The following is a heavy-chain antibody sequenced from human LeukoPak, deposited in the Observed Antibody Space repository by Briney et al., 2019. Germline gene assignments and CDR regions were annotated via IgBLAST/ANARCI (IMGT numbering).Heavy chain of an antibody. J-gene: IGHJ4*02. CDR2: IYYSGST. V-gene: IGHV4-59*08. CDR1: GGSISSYY. D-gene: IGHD6-13*01. CDR3: ARLSAAALDN. Sequence: PSETLSLTCTVSGGSISSYYWSWIRQPPGKGLEWIGYIYYSGSTNYNPSLKSRVTISVDTSKNQFTLKLNSVTAADTAVYYCARLSAAALDNWGQGTLVTVSS.